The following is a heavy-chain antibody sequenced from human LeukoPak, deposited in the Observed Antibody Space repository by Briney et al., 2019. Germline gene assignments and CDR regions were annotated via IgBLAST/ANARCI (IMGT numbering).Heavy chain of an antibody. Sequence: SETLSLTCAVYGGSFSGYYWSWIRQPPGKGLEWIGEINHSGSTNYNPSLKSRVTISVDTSKNQFSLKLSSVTAADTAVYYCARGEGRFGEFVFDYWGQGTLVTVSS. J-gene: IGHJ4*02. V-gene: IGHV4-34*01. CDR1: GGSFSGYY. CDR3: ARGEGRFGEFVFDY. D-gene: IGHD3-10*01. CDR2: INHSGST.